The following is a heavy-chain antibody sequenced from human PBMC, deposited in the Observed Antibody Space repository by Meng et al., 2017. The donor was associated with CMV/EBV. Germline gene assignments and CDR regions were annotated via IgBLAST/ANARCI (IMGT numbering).Heavy chain of an antibody. CDR1: GYTFTGYY. CDR3: ARNYYDSSGYPLGAFDI. Sequence: QVQLVQSVAEVKKPGASVKVSCKASGYTFTGYYMHWVRQAPGQGLEWMGWINPNSGGTNYAQKFQGRVTMTRDTSISTAYMELSRLRSDDTAVYYCARNYYDSSGYPLGAFDIWGQGTMVTVSS. CDR2: INPNSGGT. D-gene: IGHD3-22*01. V-gene: IGHV1-2*02. J-gene: IGHJ3*02.